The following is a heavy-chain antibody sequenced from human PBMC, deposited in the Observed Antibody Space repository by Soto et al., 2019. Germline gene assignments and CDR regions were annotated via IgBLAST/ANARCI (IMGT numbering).Heavy chain of an antibody. Sequence: ASVKVSCKASGYSFTDYHIHWVRQAPGQGLEWLGRINPKSGGTSTAQKFQGWVTMTTDTSISTASMELTRLTSDDTDIYYCARDDSTDCSNGVCYFSYYHDMDVWG. J-gene: IGHJ6*02. V-gene: IGHV1-2*04. CDR3: ARDDSTDCSNGVCYFSYYHDMDV. CDR2: INPKSGGT. D-gene: IGHD2-8*01. CDR1: GYSFTDYH.